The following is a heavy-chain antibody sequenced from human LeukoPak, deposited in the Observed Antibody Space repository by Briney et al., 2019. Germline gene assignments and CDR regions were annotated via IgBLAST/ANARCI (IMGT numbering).Heavy chain of an antibody. Sequence: ASVKVSCKASGYTFTSYGISWVRQAPGQGLEWMGWISAYNGNTNYAQKLQGRVTMTTDTSTSTAYMELSSLRSEDTAVYYCARAIAVAAYVDAFDIWGQGTMVTVSS. CDR2: ISAYNGNT. J-gene: IGHJ3*02. V-gene: IGHV1-18*01. CDR1: GYTFTSYG. CDR3: ARAIAVAAYVDAFDI. D-gene: IGHD6-19*01.